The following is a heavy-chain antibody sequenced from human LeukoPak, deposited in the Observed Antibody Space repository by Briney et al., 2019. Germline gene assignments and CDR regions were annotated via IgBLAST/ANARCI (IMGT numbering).Heavy chain of an antibody. CDR1: GFTFNKYA. J-gene: IGHJ4*02. CDR2: MSASIGST. V-gene: IGHV3-23*01. CDR3: AKVKIYDSSGSYSHCFDN. Sequence: GGSLRLSCEASGFTFNKYAMGWVRQAPGKGLEWVSAMSASIGSTYYADSVKGRFTISRDNSKNTQYLQMHNLRAEVTAIYYCAKVKIYDSSGSYSHCFDNWGQGTLVTVSS. D-gene: IGHD3-22*01.